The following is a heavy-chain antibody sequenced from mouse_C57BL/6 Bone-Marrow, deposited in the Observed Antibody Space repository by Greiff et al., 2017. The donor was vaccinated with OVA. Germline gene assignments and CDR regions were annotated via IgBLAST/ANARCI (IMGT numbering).Heavy chain of an antibody. V-gene: IGHV1-22*01. D-gene: IGHD1-1*01. Sequence: EVQLQQSGPELVKPGASVKMSCKASGYTFTDYNMHWVKQSHGKSLEWIGYINPNNGGTSYNQKFKGKATLTVNKSSSTAYMELRSLTSEDSAVYYCARAVITSSYWYFDVWGTGTTVTVSS. CDR3: ARAVITSSYWYFDV. J-gene: IGHJ1*03. CDR2: INPNNGGT. CDR1: GYTFTDYN.